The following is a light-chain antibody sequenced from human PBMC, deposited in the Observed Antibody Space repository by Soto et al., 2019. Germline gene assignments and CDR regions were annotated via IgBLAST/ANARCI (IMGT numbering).Light chain of an antibody. CDR1: RYVGTY. J-gene: IGKJ4*01. CDR2: DAS. Sequence: VLTQSPAILSLSVGERATLSCRASRYVGTYVAWYQQKPGQAPRLLVYDASNRATGIPPRFSGSGSGTDFTLTISGLELDDFAVYYFQQRTTWPPPTFGGGTTVEI. V-gene: IGKV3-11*01. CDR3: QQRTTWPPPT.